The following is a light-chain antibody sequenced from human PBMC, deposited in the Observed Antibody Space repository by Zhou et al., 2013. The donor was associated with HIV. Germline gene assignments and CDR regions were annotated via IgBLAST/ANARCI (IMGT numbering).Light chain of an antibody. Sequence: DIVMTQSPLSLPVTPGESASISCRSSQSLLHSNGYNYLDWYLQKPGQSPQLLIYLGSNRASGVPDRFSGSGSGTDFTLRISKVEAEDVGVYYCMQAVQTPLTFGGGTKVEIK. J-gene: IGKJ4*01. V-gene: IGKV2-28*01. CDR1: QSLLHSNGYNY. CDR3: MQAVQTPLT. CDR2: LGS.